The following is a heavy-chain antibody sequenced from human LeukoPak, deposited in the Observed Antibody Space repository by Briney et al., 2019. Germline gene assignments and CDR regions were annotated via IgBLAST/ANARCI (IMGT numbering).Heavy chain of an antibody. J-gene: IGHJ5*02. Sequence: GGSLRLSCAASGFTVSSNYMSWVRQAPGKGLEWVANIKQDGSEKYYVDSVKGRFTISRDNAKNSLYLQMNSLRAEDTAVYYCARERSSGWSGGPWGQGTLVTVSS. CDR2: IKQDGSEK. V-gene: IGHV3-7*01. D-gene: IGHD6-19*01. CDR1: GFTVSSNY. CDR3: ARERSSGWSGGP.